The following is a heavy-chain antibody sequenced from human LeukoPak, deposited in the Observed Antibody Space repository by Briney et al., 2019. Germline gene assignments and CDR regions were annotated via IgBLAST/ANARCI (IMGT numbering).Heavy chain of an antibody. CDR3: AKRYSGYDFIDY. V-gene: IGHV3-23*01. Sequence: GGSLRLSCAASGFIFSSYAMSWVRQAPGKGLEWVSAISGSGGSTYYADSVKGRFTISRDNSKNTLYLQMNSLRAEDTAVYYCAKRYSGYDFIDYWGQGTLVTVSS. CDR2: ISGSGGST. D-gene: IGHD5-12*01. CDR1: GFIFSSYA. J-gene: IGHJ4*02.